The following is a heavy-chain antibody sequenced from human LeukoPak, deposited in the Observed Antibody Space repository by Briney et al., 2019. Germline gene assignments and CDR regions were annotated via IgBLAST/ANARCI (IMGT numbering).Heavy chain of an antibody. CDR3: AKDILSEQWHDAFDI. D-gene: IGHD6-19*01. CDR1: GFIVDDYA. J-gene: IGHJ3*02. Sequence: GGSLRLSCAASGFIVDDYAMYWVRQAPGKGLEWVSLISGDGGSTYYADSVKGRFTISRDNSKNSLFLQMNSLRTEDTALCYCAKDILSEQWHDAFDIWGQGTMVTVSS. V-gene: IGHV3-43*02. CDR2: ISGDGGST.